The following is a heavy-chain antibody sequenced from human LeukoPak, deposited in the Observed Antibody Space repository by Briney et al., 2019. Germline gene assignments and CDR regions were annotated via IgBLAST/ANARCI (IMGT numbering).Heavy chain of an antibody. CDR1: GFMFSDHA. Sequence: GRSLRLSCVASGFMFSDHAFHWVRQSPDKGLEWVALIGSDGSKKYYADSVQGRFTVSRENSKNTLFLQMNTLRADDTAVYFCARQMTSTRLFDSWGQGTLFSVSS. J-gene: IGHJ4*02. V-gene: IGHV3-30*04. CDR3: ARQMTSTRLFDS. CDR2: IGSDGSKK. D-gene: IGHD5/OR15-5a*01.